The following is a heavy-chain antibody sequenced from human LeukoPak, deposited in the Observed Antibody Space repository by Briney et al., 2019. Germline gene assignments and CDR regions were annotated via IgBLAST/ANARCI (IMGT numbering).Heavy chain of an antibody. V-gene: IGHV6-1*01. CDR2: TYYRSKWYN. D-gene: IGHD6-13*01. Sequence: WVRQMPGKGLEWMGRTYYRSKWYNDYAVSVKSRITINADISKNQFSLQLNSVTPDDTAVYYCARDYSSSWHCFEYWGQGTLVTVSS. CDR3: ARDYSSSWHCFEY. J-gene: IGHJ4*02.